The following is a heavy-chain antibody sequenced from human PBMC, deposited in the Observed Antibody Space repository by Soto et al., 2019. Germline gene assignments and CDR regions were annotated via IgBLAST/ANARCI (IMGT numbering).Heavy chain of an antibody. D-gene: IGHD2-21*02. Sequence: DVKLVESGGGLVQPGDSLRLSCEVSGFTFSMYSMSWVRQSPGKGLEWVAKIPQDGVDGHYADSVKGRFTISRDNGKNSLSLQLNIPRAEDTAVYYCARDHLILPAHDFFYGSDVWGRGATVTVSS. CDR3: ARDHLILPAHDFFYGSDV. CDR2: IPQDGVDG. V-gene: IGHV3-7*03. J-gene: IGHJ6*02. CDR1: GFTFSMYS.